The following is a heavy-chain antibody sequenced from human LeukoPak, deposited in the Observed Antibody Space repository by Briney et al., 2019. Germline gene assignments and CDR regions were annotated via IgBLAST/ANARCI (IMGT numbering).Heavy chain of an antibody. J-gene: IGHJ4*02. D-gene: IGHD2-15*01. CDR2: FDPEDGET. Sequence: ASVKVSCKVSGYTLTELSMHWVRQAPGKGLEWMGGFDPEDGETIYAQKFQGRVTMTEDTSTDTAYMELGSPRSEDTAVYYCATDLGYCSGGSCEGNYWGQGTLVTVSS. CDR3: ATDLGYCSGGSCEGNY. CDR1: GYTLTELS. V-gene: IGHV1-24*01.